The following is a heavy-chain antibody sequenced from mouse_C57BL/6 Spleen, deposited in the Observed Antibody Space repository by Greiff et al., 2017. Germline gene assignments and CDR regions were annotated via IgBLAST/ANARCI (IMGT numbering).Heavy chain of an antibody. CDR1: GYAFSSYW. CDR2: IYPGDGDT. D-gene: IGHD2-5*01. V-gene: IGHV1-80*01. CDR3: ARPYSNYDNFDY. Sequence: LQQSGAELVKPGASVKISCKASGYAFSSYWMNWVKQRPGKGLEWIGQIYPGDGDTNYNGKFKGKATLTADKSSSTAYMQLSSLTSEDSAVYFCARPYSNYDNFDYWGQGTTLTVSS. J-gene: IGHJ2*01.